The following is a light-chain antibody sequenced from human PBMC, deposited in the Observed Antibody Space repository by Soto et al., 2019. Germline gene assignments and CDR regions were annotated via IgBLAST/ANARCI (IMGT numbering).Light chain of an antibody. V-gene: IGLV2-14*01. Sequence: QSALTQPASVSGSPGQSITISCTGTSSDIGGYDFVSWYQQHPGKAPKLIIYEVVNRPSGVSDRFSGSRSGNTASLTISGLLPEDEADYYCSSYLRSDILVFCGGTKLTVL. CDR2: EVV. CDR3: SSYLRSDILV. CDR1: SSDIGGYDF. J-gene: IGLJ3*02.